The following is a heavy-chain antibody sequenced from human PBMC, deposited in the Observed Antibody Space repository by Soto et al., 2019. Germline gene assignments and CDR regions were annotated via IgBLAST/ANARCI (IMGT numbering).Heavy chain of an antibody. Sequence: GASLKISCKRSGYRFTSYWIGWVRQIPGKGLEWMGIIYPGDSDTRYSPSFQGQVTISADKSISTAYLQWSSLKASDTAMYYCARTSAAGKYYYGMDVWGQGTTVTVSS. D-gene: IGHD6-13*01. J-gene: IGHJ6*02. CDR3: ARTSAAGKYYYGMDV. CDR2: IYPGDSDT. CDR1: GYRFTSYW. V-gene: IGHV5-51*01.